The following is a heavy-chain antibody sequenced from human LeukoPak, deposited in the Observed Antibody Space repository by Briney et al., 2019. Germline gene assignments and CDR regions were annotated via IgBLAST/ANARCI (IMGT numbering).Heavy chain of an antibody. CDR1: GGSISSYY. CDR3: ARDPGDYYDSSGYFDY. D-gene: IGHD3-22*01. J-gene: IGHJ4*02. CDR2: IYYSGST. V-gene: IGHV4-59*01. Sequence: PSETLSLTCTVSGGSISSYYWGWIRQPPGKGLEWIGYIYYSGSTNYNPSLKSRVTISVDTSKNQFSLKLSSVTAADTAVYYCARDPGDYYDSSGYFDYWGQGTLVTVSS.